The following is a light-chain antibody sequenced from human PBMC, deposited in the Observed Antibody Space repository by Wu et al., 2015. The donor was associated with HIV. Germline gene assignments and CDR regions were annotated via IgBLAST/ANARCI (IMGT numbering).Light chain of an antibody. Sequence: DIQMTQSPSTLSASVGDRVTITCRASQSIDTWLAWYQLQPGKAPKLLIYKASTLESGVPSRFSGSGSGTEFTLTITSLQPDDFATXYCQQYNSYSWTFGQGTKVEIK. J-gene: IGKJ1*01. V-gene: IGKV1-5*03. CDR2: KAS. CDR3: QQYNSYSWT. CDR1: QSIDTW.